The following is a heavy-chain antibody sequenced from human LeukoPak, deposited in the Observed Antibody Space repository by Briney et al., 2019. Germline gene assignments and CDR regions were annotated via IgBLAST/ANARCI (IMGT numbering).Heavy chain of an antibody. CDR1: GFTFSTYE. D-gene: IGHD3-10*01. CDR2: IKPDGSDR. V-gene: IGHV3-7*01. Sequence: GGSLRLSCVASGFTFSTYEMNWVRQAPGKGLEWVAIIKPDGSDRYSVDSEKGRFTVSRDNAKNSLYLQMSSLRAEDTAVYYCARGGHRQKEFWGQGTLVTVSS. CDR3: ARGGHRQKEF. J-gene: IGHJ4*02.